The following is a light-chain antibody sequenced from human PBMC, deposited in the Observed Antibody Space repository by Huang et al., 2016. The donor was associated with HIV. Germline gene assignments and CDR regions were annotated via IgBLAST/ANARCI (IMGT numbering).Light chain of an antibody. CDR2: DAS. CDR1: RGISSG. J-gene: IGKJ5*01. CDR3: QQFNNYLT. V-gene: IGKV1D-13*01. Sequence: AIQLTQSPSSLSASVGDRVTITCRASRGISSGLAWYQQKPWKAPKVLIFDASSLERGVPSRFSGSGAGTDFTLTISSLQPEDFATYYCQQFNNYLTFGQGTRLEIQ.